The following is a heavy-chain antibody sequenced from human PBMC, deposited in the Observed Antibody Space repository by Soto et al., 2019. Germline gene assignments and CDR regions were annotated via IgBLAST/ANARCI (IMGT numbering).Heavy chain of an antibody. CDR1: GYTFTSYY. V-gene: IGHV1-46*01. CDR2: INPSGGST. D-gene: IGHD3-22*01. CDR3: ARVRRSSGYYYGY. Sequence: ASVNVSCKSSGYTFTSYYMHWVRQSPGQGLEWMGIINPSGGSTSYAQKFQGRVTMTRDTSTSTVYMELSSLRSEDTAVYYCARVRRSSGYYYGYWGQGTPVTVSS. J-gene: IGHJ4*02.